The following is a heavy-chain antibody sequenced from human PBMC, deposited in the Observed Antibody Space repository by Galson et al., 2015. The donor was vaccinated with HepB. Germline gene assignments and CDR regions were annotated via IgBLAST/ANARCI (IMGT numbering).Heavy chain of an antibody. CDR2: IIPFINMA. CDR3: ATGSEDFVPSYFDH. J-gene: IGHJ4*02. D-gene: IGHD3-10*01. Sequence: SVKVSCKASGDTFSTHTISWVRQAPADGLQWMGRIIPFINMANYAQKFRGRFTITADKSTSTVYMDLSSLTSEDTGIYFCATGSEDFVPSYFDHWGQGTLVTVSS. V-gene: IGHV1-69*02. CDR1: GDTFSTHT.